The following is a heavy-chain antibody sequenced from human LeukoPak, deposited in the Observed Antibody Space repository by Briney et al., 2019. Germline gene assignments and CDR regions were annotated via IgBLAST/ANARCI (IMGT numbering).Heavy chain of an antibody. V-gene: IGHV3-30*18. CDR2: ISYDGSNK. CDR3: AKGELPDY. Sequence: GGSLRLSCAASGLTFSSYGMHWVRQAPGKGLEWVAVISYDGSNKYYADSVKGRFTISGDNSKNTLYLQMNSLRAEDTAVYYCAKGELPDYWGQGTLVTVSS. J-gene: IGHJ4*02. CDR1: GLTFSSYG. D-gene: IGHD4-23*01.